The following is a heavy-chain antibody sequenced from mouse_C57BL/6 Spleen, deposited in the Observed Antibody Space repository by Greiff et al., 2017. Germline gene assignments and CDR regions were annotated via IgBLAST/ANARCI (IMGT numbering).Heavy chain of an antibody. CDR1: GFNIKDYY. V-gene: IGHV14-2*01. CDR3: ARGYEIDG. Sequence: VQLKQSGAELVKPGASVKLSCTASGFNIKDYYMHWVKQRTEQGLEWIGRIDPEDGDTNYAPKFQGKATITADTSSNTAYLQLSSLTSEDTAVYYCARGYEIDGGGEGTTLTVAS. J-gene: IGHJ2*01. D-gene: IGHD2-14*01. CDR2: IDPEDGDT.